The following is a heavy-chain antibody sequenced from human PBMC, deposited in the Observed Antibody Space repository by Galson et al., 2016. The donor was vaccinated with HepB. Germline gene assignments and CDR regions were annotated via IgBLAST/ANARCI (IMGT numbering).Heavy chain of an antibody. D-gene: IGHD4-17*01. CDR2: IKEDGGEE. J-gene: IGHJ4*02. CDR3: AKKWSYGYYSFFDF. Sequence: SLRLSCTASGFTFSSYWMSWVRQAPGKGLEWVANIKEDGGEEYYVDSVKGRCTISRDNAKNSLYLQMNRLRAEDTAVYYCAKKWSYGYYSFFDFWGQGTLVTVSS. V-gene: IGHV3-7*01. CDR1: GFTFSSYW.